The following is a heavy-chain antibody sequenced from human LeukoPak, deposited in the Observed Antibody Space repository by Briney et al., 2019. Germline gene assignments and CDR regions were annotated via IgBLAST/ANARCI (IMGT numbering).Heavy chain of an antibody. J-gene: IGHJ6*03. CDR2: ISSSSSYI. D-gene: IGHD3-22*01. CDR1: GFTFSSYS. Sequence: PGGSLRLSCAASGFTFSSYSMNWVRQAPGKGLEWVSSISSSSSYIYYADSAKGRFTISRDNAKNSLYLQMNSLRTEDTALYYCAKGYYYDNSGAMDVWGKGTTVTVSS. CDR3: AKGYYYDNSGAMDV. V-gene: IGHV3-21*04.